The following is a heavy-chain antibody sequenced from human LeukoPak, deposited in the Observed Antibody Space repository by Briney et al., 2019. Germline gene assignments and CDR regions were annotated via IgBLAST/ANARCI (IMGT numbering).Heavy chain of an antibody. V-gene: IGHV5-51*01. CDR2: IYPDDSET. D-gene: IGHD6-13*01. CDR3: ARHNEGGVRYSSSWYLLDY. J-gene: IGHJ4*02. Sequence: GESLKISCKGSGYRFNNFWIGWVRQMPGKGLEWMGIIYPDDSETKYSPSFQGQVTISADKSISTAYLQWSSLKASDTAMYYCARHNEGGVRYSSSWYLLDYWGQGTLVTVSS. CDR1: GYRFNNFW.